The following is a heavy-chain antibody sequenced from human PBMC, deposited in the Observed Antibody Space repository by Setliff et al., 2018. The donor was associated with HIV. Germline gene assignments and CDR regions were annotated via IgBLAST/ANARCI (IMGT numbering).Heavy chain of an antibody. V-gene: IGHV3-30*12. J-gene: IGHJ3*02. Sequence: GGSLRLSCAVSGFTFSSYGMHWVRQAPGKGLEWVAYISYDGSSKYYADSVKGRFTISRDHATSALYLQMDSLRAEDTALYYCTRSHSTRDAFDIWGQGTMVTVSS. CDR2: ISYDGSSK. D-gene: IGHD2-2*01. CDR3: TRSHSTRDAFDI. CDR1: GFTFSSYG.